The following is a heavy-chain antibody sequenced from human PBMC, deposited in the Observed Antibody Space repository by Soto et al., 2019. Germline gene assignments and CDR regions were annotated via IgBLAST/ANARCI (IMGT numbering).Heavy chain of an antibody. J-gene: IGHJ4*02. D-gene: IGHD5-18*01. Sequence: QLQLQESGPGLVKPSETLSLTCTVSGGSISSSSYYWGWFRQPPGKGLEWIGSIYYSGSTYYNPSLKSRVTISVDTSKNQFSLKLSSVTAADTAVYYCARPTFYTAMVPDWGQGTLVTVSS. V-gene: IGHV4-39*01. CDR2: IYYSGST. CDR1: GGSISSSSYY. CDR3: ARPTFYTAMVPD.